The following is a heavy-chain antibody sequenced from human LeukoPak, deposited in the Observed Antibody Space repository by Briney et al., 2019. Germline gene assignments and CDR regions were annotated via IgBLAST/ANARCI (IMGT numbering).Heavy chain of an antibody. D-gene: IGHD1-26*01. V-gene: IGHV3-23*01. CDR3: ARDPTTDFDY. Sequence: GGSLRLSCAASGFSFSSYAMSWVRQAPGKGLEWVSAISGSGGSTYYADSVKGRFTISRDNSKNSLYLQMNSLRAEDTAVYYCARDPTTDFDYWGQGTLVTVSS. J-gene: IGHJ4*02. CDR1: GFSFSSYA. CDR2: ISGSGGST.